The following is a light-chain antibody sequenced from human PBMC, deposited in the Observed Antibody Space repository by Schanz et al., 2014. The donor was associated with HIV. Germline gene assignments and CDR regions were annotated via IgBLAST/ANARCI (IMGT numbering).Light chain of an antibody. CDR1: SSDVGADNS. J-gene: IGLJ1*01. Sequence: QSVLTQPASVSGSPGQSITISCTGTSSDVGADNSVSWYQQHPGRAPRLLVYDVTYRPSGVSNRFSGSKSGNTASLTISGLQPEDEADYYCNSYSHSNTYVFGSGTKVTV. CDR2: DVT. V-gene: IGLV2-14*03. CDR3: NSYSHSNTYV.